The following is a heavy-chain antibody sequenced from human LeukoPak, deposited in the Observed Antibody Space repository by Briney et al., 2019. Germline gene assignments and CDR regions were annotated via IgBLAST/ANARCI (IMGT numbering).Heavy chain of an antibody. CDR1: GYSISSGYY. J-gene: IGHJ2*01. Sequence: PSETLSLTCAVSGYSISSGYYWGWIRQPPGKGLEWIGSIYHSGSTYYNPSLKSRVTISVDTSKNQFSLKLSSVTAADTAVYYCARRITGTTPWYFDLWGRGTLSLSPQ. CDR2: IYHSGST. CDR3: ARRITGTTPWYFDL. V-gene: IGHV4-38-2*01. D-gene: IGHD1-7*01.